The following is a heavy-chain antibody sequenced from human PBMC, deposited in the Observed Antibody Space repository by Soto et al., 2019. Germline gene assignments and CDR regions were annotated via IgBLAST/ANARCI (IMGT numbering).Heavy chain of an antibody. CDR1: GGTFSSYA. D-gene: IGHD1-26*01. CDR2: IIPIFGTA. Sequence: GASVKVSCKASGGTFSSYAISWVRQAPGQGLEWMGGIIPIFGTANYAQKFQGRVTITADKSTSTAYMELSSLRSEDTAVYYCAKDSPVSGNYQDLDYWGQGTLVTVSS. J-gene: IGHJ4*02. CDR3: AKDSPVSGNYQDLDY. V-gene: IGHV1-69*06.